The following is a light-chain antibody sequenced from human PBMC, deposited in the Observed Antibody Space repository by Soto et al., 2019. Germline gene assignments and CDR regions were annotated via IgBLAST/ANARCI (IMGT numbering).Light chain of an antibody. CDR3: SSYAGSNNFV. CDR2: EVS. Sequence: QSALTQPPSASGSPGQSVTISCTGTSCDVGDYNYVSWYQQHPGKAPKLMIYEVSKRPSGVPDRFSGSKSGNTASLTVSGLQAEDEADYYCSSYAGSNNFVFGGGTKLTVL. V-gene: IGLV2-8*01. CDR1: SCDVGDYNY. J-gene: IGLJ2*01.